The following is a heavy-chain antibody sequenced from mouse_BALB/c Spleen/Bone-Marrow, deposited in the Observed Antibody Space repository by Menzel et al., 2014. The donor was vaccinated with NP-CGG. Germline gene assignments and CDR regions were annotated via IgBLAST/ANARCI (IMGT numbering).Heavy chain of an antibody. CDR3: ANIYYGDYGWFSY. CDR1: GYTFTDYW. D-gene: IGHD2-13*01. J-gene: IGHJ3*01. Sequence: VQLQQSGAELVMPGASVKMSCKASGYTFTDYWIHWVKQRPGQGLEWIGAIDTSYTYTTYNQKFKGKATLTVDASFSTAYIQLSSLTSEDSAVYYCANIYYGDYGWFSYWGQGTLVTVSA. CDR2: IDTSYTYT. V-gene: IGHV1-69*01.